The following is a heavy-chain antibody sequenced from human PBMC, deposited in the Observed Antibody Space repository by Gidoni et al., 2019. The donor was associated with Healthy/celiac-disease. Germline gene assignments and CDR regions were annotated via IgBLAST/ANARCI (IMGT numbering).Heavy chain of an antibody. CDR3: ARDDSWYALGFAFDI. J-gene: IGHJ3*02. D-gene: IGHD6-13*01. V-gene: IGHV4-61*02. CDR2: IYTSGST. CDR1: GGSISSGSYY. Sequence: QVQLQESGPGLVKPSQTLSLTCTVSGGSISSGSYYWSWIRQPAGKGLEWIGRIYTSGSTNYNPSLKSRVTISVDTSKNQFSLKLSSVTAADTAVYYCARDDSWYALGFAFDIWGQGTMVTVSS.